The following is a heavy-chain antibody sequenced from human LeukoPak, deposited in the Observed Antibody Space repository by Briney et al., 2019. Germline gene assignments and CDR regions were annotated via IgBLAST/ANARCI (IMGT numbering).Heavy chain of an antibody. CDR3: ARGLPFPPSHWFDP. J-gene: IGHJ5*02. V-gene: IGHV1-69*04. CDR1: GGTFSSYA. D-gene: IGHD2-15*01. CDR2: IIPILGIA. Sequence: ASVKVSCKASGGTFSSYAISWVRQAPGQGLEWMGRIIPILGIANYAQKFQGRVTITADKSTSTAYMELSSLRSEDTAVYYCARGLPFPPSHWFDPWGQGTLVTVSS.